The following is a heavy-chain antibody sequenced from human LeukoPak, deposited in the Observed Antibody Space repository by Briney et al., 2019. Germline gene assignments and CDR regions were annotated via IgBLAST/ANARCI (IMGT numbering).Heavy chain of an antibody. D-gene: IGHD3-10*02. V-gene: IGHV3-9*01. CDR2: ITWNSGSI. Sequence: GGSLRLSCAASGFTFSNYWMSWVRQAPGNGLEWVSGITWNSGSIGYAASVKGRFTISRDNAKNSLYLQMNSLRAEDTAVYYCAELGITMIGGVWGKGTTVTVSS. CDR3: AELGITMIGGV. CDR1: GFTFSNYW. J-gene: IGHJ6*04.